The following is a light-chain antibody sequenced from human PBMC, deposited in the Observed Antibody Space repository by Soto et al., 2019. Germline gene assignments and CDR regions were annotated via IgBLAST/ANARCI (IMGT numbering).Light chain of an antibody. J-gene: IGKJ2*01. Sequence: DIVMTQSPDSLAVSLGERATINCKSSRSVLYSSNNKTYLAWYQQKSGQPPKLLIYWASTRESGVPDRFSGSGSGTDFTLTISSLQAEDVAVYYCQQYYSTPYTFGQGTKLEIK. V-gene: IGKV4-1*01. CDR2: WAS. CDR1: RSVLYSSNNKTY. CDR3: QQYYSTPYT.